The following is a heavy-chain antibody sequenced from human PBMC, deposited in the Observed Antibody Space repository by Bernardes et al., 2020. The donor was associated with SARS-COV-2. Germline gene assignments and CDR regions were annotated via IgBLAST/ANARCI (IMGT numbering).Heavy chain of an antibody. CDR2: INPNSGGT. CDR3: ARDPSLYCSGGSCQNFFDP. D-gene: IGHD2-15*01. Sequence: ASVKVSCKASGYTFSGYYMHWVRQAPGQGLEWMGWINPNSGGTNYAQKFQGRVTMTRDTSSTTVYMELSRLRSADTAVYYCARDPSLYCSGGSCQNFFDPWGQGTLVTVSS. CDR1: GYTFSGYY. V-gene: IGHV1-2*02. J-gene: IGHJ5*02.